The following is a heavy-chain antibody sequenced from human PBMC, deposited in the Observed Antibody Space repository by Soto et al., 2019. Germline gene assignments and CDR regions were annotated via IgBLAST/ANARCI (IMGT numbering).Heavy chain of an antibody. D-gene: IGHD2-8*01. Sequence: QVQLVQSGAEVKKPGASVKVSCKASGYTFTSYGISWVRQAPGQGLEWMGWISAYNGNTNYAQKLQGRVTMTTDTSTSTAYMELRSLRSDDTAVYYCARVKSARILYGHNLFDPWGQGTLVTVSS. CDR1: GYTFTSYG. J-gene: IGHJ5*02. CDR2: ISAYNGNT. V-gene: IGHV1-18*01. CDR3: ARVKSARILYGHNLFDP.